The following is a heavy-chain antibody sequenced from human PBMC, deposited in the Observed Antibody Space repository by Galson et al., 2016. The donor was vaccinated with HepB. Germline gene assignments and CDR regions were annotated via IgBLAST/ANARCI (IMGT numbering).Heavy chain of an antibody. CDR3: ALFGSSTSFAY. V-gene: IGHV4-59*01. J-gene: IGHJ4*02. Sequence: QVQLQESGPGLVKPSETLSLTCTVSGGSISAYYWTWIRQSPGKGLEWIGCIYYGGTTPHNPSLKSRVTISVDTSKNQFSLRLNSVTAADTAVYYCALFGSSTSFAYWGQGALVTVSS. CDR2: IYYGGTT. D-gene: IGHD2-2*01. CDR1: GGSISAYY.